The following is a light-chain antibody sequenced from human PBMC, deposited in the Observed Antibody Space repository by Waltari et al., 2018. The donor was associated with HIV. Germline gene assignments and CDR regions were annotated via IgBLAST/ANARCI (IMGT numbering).Light chain of an antibody. V-gene: IGKV4-1*01. J-gene: IGKJ4*01. CDR1: QSVLYSSNNKNY. CDR3: QQYYSSPLT. CDR2: WAS. Sequence: VMTQSPDSLAVSLGERATINCKSSQSVLYSSNNKNYLAWYQQKPGQPPKLLVYWASTRESGVPGRFSGSGSGTDFTITISSLQAEDVAVYYCQQYYSSPLTFGGGTKVEIK.